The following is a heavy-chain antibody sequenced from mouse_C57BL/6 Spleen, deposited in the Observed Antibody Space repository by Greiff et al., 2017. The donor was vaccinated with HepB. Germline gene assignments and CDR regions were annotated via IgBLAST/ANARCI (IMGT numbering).Heavy chain of an antibody. CDR1: GYTFTSYW. CDR2: IDPSDSYT. V-gene: IGHV1-69*01. Sequence: QVQLQQPGAELVMPGASVKLSCKASGYTFTSYWMHWVKQRPGQGLEWIGEIDPSDSYTNYNQKFKGKSTLTVDKSSSTADMQLSSLTSEDSAVYYCARWYYGSSPYAMDYWGQGTSVTVAS. J-gene: IGHJ4*01. CDR3: ARWYYGSSPYAMDY. D-gene: IGHD1-1*01.